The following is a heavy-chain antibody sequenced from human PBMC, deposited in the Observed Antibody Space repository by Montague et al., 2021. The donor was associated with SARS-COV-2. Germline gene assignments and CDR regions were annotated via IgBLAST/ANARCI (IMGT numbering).Heavy chain of an antibody. D-gene: IGHD5-24*01. CDR2: INHSGST. CDR1: GGSFSGYY. Sequence: SETLSLTCAAYGGSFSGYYWSWIRQPPGKGLEWIGEINHSGSTNYNPSLKSRVTISVDTSKNQFSLKLSSVTAADTAVYYCARRGYSYYYYGMDVWGQGTTVTVSS. CDR3: ARRGYSYYYYGMDV. V-gene: IGHV4-34*01. J-gene: IGHJ6*02.